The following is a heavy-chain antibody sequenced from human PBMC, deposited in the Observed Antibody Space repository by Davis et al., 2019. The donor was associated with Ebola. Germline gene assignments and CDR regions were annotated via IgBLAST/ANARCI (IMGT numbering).Heavy chain of an antibody. CDR2: INWNGGST. CDR1: GFTFDDYG. V-gene: IGHV3-20*01. CDR3: ARVFPRHYYDSSGYHTSRLFDY. D-gene: IGHD3-22*01. Sequence: PGGSLRLSCAASGFTFDDYGMSWVRQAPGKGLEWVSGINWNGGSTGYADSVKGRFTISRDNAKNSLYLQMNSLRAEDTALYHCARVFPRHYYDSSGYHTSRLFDYWGQGTLVTVSS. J-gene: IGHJ4*02.